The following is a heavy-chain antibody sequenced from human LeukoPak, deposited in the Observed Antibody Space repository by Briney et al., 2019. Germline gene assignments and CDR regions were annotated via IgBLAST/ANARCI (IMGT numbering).Heavy chain of an antibody. CDR1: GFTFDDYG. V-gene: IGHV3-20*04. CDR2: INWNGGST. D-gene: IGHD1-26*01. CDR3: ARDIVGAPLGGWFDP. J-gene: IGHJ5*02. Sequence: GGSLRLSCAASGFTFDDYGMSWVRQAPGKGLEWVSGINWNGGSTGYADSVKGRFTISRDNAKNSLYLQMNSLRAEDTAVYYCARDIVGAPLGGWFDPWGQGTLVTVSS.